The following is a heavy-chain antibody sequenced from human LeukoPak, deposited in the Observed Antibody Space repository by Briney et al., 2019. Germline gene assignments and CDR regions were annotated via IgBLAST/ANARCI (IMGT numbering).Heavy chain of an antibody. CDR3: ARRAGYNTGWSWFDP. J-gene: IGHJ5*02. CDR1: GGSFSGYY. Sequence: SETLSLTCAVYGGSFSGYYWSWIRQPPGKGLEWIGEINHSGSTNYNPSLRSRVTMSVDTSKNQFFLKLTSVTATDTAIYYCARRAGYNTGWSWFDPWGQGALVTVSS. CDR2: INHSGST. D-gene: IGHD6-19*01. V-gene: IGHV4-34*01.